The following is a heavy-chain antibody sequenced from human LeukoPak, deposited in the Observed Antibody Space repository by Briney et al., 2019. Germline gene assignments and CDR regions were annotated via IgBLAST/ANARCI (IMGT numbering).Heavy chain of an antibody. CDR3: AREGRYRYGYNEYHSYMDI. V-gene: IGHV4-4*07. Sequence: PSETLSLTCTVSGVSISSYYWSWIRQPAGKGLDWIGRLHTSGSTNYNPSLKSRVTISVDTSKNQFSLKLSPVTAAETAEYYCAREGRYRYGYNEYHSYMDIWGKGTTVTVSS. J-gene: IGHJ6*03. D-gene: IGHD5-24*01. CDR1: GVSISSYY. CDR2: LHTSGST.